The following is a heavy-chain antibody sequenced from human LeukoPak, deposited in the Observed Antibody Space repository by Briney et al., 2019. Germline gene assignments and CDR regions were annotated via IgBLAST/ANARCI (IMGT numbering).Heavy chain of an antibody. Sequence: PSETLSLTCAVSGGSISSGNWWNWVRQPPGKGLEWIGEIYHSGSTYYNPSLKTRVTISVDTSKNQFSLKLSSVTAADTAMYYCARVKDPGGYYYYYYMDVWGKGTTVTVSS. CDR3: ARVKDPGGYYYYYYMDV. CDR2: IYHSGST. J-gene: IGHJ6*03. D-gene: IGHD3-16*01. CDR1: GGSISSGNW. V-gene: IGHV4-4*02.